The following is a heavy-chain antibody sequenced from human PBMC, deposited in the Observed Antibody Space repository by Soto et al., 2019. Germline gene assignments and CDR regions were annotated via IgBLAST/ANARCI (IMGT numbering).Heavy chain of an antibody. J-gene: IGHJ5*02. Sequence: GGSLRLSCAASGFTVSSNYMSWVRQAPGKGLEWVSVIYSGGSTYYADSVKGRFTISRDNSKNTLYLQMNSLRAEDTAVYYCASFYDFWSGLNWFDPWGQGTLVTVSS. D-gene: IGHD3-3*01. V-gene: IGHV3-66*01. CDR3: ASFYDFWSGLNWFDP. CDR1: GFTVSSNY. CDR2: IYSGGST.